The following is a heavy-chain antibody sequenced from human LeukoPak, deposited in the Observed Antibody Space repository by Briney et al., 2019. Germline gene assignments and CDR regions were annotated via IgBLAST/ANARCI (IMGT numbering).Heavy chain of an antibody. J-gene: IGHJ4*02. CDR1: GYTLTELS. Sequence: ASVKVSCKVSGYTLTELSMHWVRQAPGKGLEWMGGFDPEDGETIYAQKFQGRVTMTRDTSTSTVYMELSSLRSEDTAVYYCARDRYSSSSVRFDYWGQGTLVTVSS. V-gene: IGHV1-24*01. D-gene: IGHD6-6*01. CDR2: FDPEDGET. CDR3: ARDRYSSSSVRFDY.